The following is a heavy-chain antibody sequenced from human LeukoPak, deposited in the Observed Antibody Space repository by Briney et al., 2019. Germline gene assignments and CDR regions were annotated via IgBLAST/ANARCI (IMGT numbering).Heavy chain of an antibody. CDR1: GFTFSSYA. J-gene: IGHJ4*02. D-gene: IGHD6-13*01. Sequence: GGSLRLSCAASGFTFSSYAMHWVRQAPGKGLEWVALISYDGTNKYYADAVKGRFTISRDTSKNTLNLQMNSLRAGDTAVYYCARDGGYSSSWADFWGQGTLVSVSS. CDR3: ARDGGYSSSWADF. V-gene: IGHV3-30-3*01. CDR2: ISYDGTNK.